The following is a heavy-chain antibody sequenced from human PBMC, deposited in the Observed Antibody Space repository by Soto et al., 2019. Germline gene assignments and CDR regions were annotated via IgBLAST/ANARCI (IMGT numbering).Heavy chain of an antibody. CDR3: AKVSSSWYAGFFDL. Sequence: EVQLLESGGGLVQPGRSLRLSCTASGFTFSSHAMTWVRQAPGKGLEWVSGLSDSGDSIYYADSVKGRFTIYRDNSMNTLYLQMTTLRAEDTAVYYCAKVSSSWYAGFFDLWGQGTLVTVSS. CDR1: GFTFSSHA. V-gene: IGHV3-23*01. D-gene: IGHD6-13*01. J-gene: IGHJ4*02. CDR2: LSDSGDSI.